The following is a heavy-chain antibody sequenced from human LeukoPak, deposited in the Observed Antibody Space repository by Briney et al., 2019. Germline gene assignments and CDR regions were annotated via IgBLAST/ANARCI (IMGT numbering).Heavy chain of an antibody. D-gene: IGHD1-14*01. V-gene: IGHV4-34*01. CDR3: ARLGSRPAYYYYYMGV. CDR1: GGSFSGYY. CDR2: INHSGST. J-gene: IGHJ6*03. Sequence: SETLSLTCAVYGGSFSGYYWSWIRQPPGKGLEWIGEINHSGSTNYNPSLKSRVTISVDTSKNQFSLKLSSVTAADTAVYYCARLGSRPAYYYYYMGVWGKGTTVTVSS.